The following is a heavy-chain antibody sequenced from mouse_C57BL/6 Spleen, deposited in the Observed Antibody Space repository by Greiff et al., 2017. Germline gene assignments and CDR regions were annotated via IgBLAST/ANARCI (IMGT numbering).Heavy chain of an antibody. CDR1: GYTFTNYW. CDR2: IYPGGGYT. CDR3: ARGYDYDGYYFGR. Sequence: QVQLKQSGAELVRPGTSVKMPCKASGYTFTNYWTGWAKQMPGHGLEWIGDIYPGGGYTNYNEKFKGKATLTADKSSSTAYMQFSSLTSEDSAIYYCARGYDYDGYYFGRWGEGTTLSVSS. V-gene: IGHV1-63*01. J-gene: IGHJ2*01. D-gene: IGHD2-4*01.